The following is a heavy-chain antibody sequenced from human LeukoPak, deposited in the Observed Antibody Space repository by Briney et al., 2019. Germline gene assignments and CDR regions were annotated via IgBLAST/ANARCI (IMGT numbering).Heavy chain of an antibody. D-gene: IGHD3-3*01. CDR3: AREYYDFWSGYLYLGSFDP. Sequence: SVEVSCKASGGTFSSYAISWVRQAPGQGLEWMGGIIPIFGTANYAQKFQGRVTITADESTSTAYMELSSLRPEDTAVYYCAREYYDFWSGYLYLGSFDPWGQGTLVTVSS. V-gene: IGHV1-69*13. J-gene: IGHJ5*02. CDR2: IIPIFGTA. CDR1: GGTFSSYA.